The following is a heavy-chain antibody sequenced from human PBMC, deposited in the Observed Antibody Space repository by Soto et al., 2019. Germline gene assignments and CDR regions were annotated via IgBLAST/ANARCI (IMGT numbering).Heavy chain of an antibody. Sequence: GESLKISCKGSGYRLTNYWIGWVRQMPGKGLEWMGIIYPDDSETRYNPSFQGQVTMSVDNSINTAYLQWSSLKASDTALYFCAGVGGGSQYYYFDYWGQGTLVTVSS. J-gene: IGHJ4*02. CDR1: GYRLTNYW. V-gene: IGHV5-51*01. CDR2: IYPDDSET. D-gene: IGHD2-8*01. CDR3: AGVGGGSQYYYFDY.